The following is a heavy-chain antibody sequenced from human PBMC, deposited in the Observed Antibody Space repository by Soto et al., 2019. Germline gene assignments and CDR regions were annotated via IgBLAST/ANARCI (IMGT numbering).Heavy chain of an antibody. J-gene: IGHJ6*02. CDR2: IIPIFGTA. CDR3: ASMSRYYGSGSYYGMAV. CDR1: GGTFSSYA. V-gene: IGHV1-69*12. Sequence: QVQLVQSGAAVKKPGSSVKVSCKASGGTFSSYAISWVRQAPGQGLEWMGGIIPIFGTANYAQKFQGRVTITADESTSTAYMELSSLRSEDTAVYYCASMSRYYGSGSYYGMAVWGQGTTVTVSS. D-gene: IGHD3-10*01.